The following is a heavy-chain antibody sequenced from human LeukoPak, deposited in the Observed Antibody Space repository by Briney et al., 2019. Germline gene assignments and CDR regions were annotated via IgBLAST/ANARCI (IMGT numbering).Heavy chain of an antibody. V-gene: IGHV6-1*01. J-gene: IGHJ4*02. D-gene: IGHD6-19*01. CDR3: ARGGGVTVAGNLGY. CDR1: GDSVSSNSAA. CDR2: TYYRSKWYN. Sequence: SQTLSLTCAISGDSVSSNSAAWNWIRQSPSRGLEWLGRTYYRSKWYNDYAVSVKSRITINPDTSKNQFSLQLNSVTPEDTAIYYCARGGGVTVAGNLGYWGQGILVTVSS.